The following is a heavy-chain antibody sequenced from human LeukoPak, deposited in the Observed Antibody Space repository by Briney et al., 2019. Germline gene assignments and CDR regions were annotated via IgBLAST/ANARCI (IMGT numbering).Heavy chain of an antibody. CDR1: VFTVNNNY. CDR2: IYSGGST. CDR3: AREGEHYVGVEYYYYGMDV. Sequence: GGSLRLSCAASVFTVNNNYMSWVRQAPGKGLEWVSVIYSGGSTYYADSVKGRFTISRDNSKNTVYLQMISLRAEDTAVYYCAREGEHYVGVEYYYYGMDVWGQGTTVTVSS. D-gene: IGHD1-26*01. V-gene: IGHV3-66*01. J-gene: IGHJ6*02.